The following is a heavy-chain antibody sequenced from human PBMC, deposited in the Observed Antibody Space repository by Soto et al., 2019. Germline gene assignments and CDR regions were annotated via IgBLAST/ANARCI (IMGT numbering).Heavy chain of an antibody. Sequence: SETLSLICAVSGGSVSSGDYYWTWIRQPPGKGLEWIGYIYHSGSTYYNPSLKSRLTISLDTSKNQFSLKLSSVNAADTAVYYCSRKSGSAYYFDFWGQGTLVTVSS. J-gene: IGHJ4*02. D-gene: IGHD3-16*01. CDR1: GGSVSSGDYY. V-gene: IGHV4-30-4*01. CDR2: IYHSGST. CDR3: SRKSGSAYYFDF.